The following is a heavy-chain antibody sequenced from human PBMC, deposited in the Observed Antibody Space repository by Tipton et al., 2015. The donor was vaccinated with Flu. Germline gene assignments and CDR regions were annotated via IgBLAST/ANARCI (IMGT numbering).Heavy chain of an antibody. V-gene: IGHV3-53*01. CDR1: GFSVGGNF. CDR3: AKGPNFDC. CDR2: IHSGGNA. Sequence: SLRLSCVASGFSVGGNFMSWVRQAPGKGLEWVSIIHSGGNAFYADSVRGRFIISRDNSKNTVYLQMNSLGAEDTAVYYCAKGPNFDCWGQGTPVTVSA. J-gene: IGHJ4*02.